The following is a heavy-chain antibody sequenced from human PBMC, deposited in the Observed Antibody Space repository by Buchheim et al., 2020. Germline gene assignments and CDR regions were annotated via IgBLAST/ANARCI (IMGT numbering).Heavy chain of an antibody. V-gene: IGHV4-39*01. Sequence: QLQLQESGPGLVKPSETLSLTCTVSGGSISSSSYYWGWIRQPPGKGLEWIGSIYYSGSTYYNPSLKSRVTISVDTSKNQFSLKLSSVTAADTAVYYCARHRAGPKQWLPTGSDYWGQGTL. CDR3: ARHRAGPKQWLPTGSDY. D-gene: IGHD6-19*01. CDR2: IYYSGST. J-gene: IGHJ4*02. CDR1: GGSISSSSYY.